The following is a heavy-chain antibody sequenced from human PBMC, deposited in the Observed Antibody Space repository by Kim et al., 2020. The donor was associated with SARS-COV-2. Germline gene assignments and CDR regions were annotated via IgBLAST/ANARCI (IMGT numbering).Heavy chain of an antibody. CDR1: GFTFSSYA. CDR2: ISGSGGST. D-gene: IGHD2-15*01. V-gene: IGHV3-23*01. Sequence: GGSLRLSCAASGFTFSSYAMSWVRQAPGKGLEWVSAISGSGGSTYYADSVKGRFTISRDNSKNTLYLQMNSLRAEDTAVYYCAKTKPDIVVVVADGHRYNWFDPWGQGTLVTVSS. J-gene: IGHJ5*02. CDR3: AKTKPDIVVVVADGHRYNWFDP.